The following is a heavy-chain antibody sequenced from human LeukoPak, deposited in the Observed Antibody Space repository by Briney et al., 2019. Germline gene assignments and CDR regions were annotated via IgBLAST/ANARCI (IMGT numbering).Heavy chain of an antibody. V-gene: IGHV1-18*01. CDR3: ARAHCSSTTCSFDY. CDR1: GYTFTKYG. J-gene: IGHJ4*02. CDR2: ISGYSGNT. Sequence: GASVKVSCKASGYTFTKYGISWVRQAPGQGLEWMGWISGYSGNTEYAQNVQGRVTMTTDTSASTVHMELRSLRSGDTAVYFCARAHCSSTTCSFDYWGQGTLVTVSS. D-gene: IGHD2-2*01.